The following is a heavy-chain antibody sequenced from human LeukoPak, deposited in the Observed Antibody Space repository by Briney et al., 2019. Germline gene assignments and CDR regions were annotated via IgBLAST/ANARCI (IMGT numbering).Heavy chain of an antibody. CDR2: INPNSGGT. Sequence: GASVKVSCKASGYTFTGYYMHWVRQAPGQGLEWMGWINPNSGGTNYAQKFQGRVTMTRDTSISTAYMELSRLRSDDTAVYYCARDLSSGWKEFDYWGQGTLVTVSS. CDR3: ARDLSSGWKEFDY. V-gene: IGHV1-2*02. J-gene: IGHJ4*02. D-gene: IGHD6-19*01. CDR1: GYTFTGYY.